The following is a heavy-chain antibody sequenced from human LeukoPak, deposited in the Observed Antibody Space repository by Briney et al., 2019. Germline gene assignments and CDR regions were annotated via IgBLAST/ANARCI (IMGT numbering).Heavy chain of an antibody. CDR1: GFTFSNYI. D-gene: IGHD6-19*01. Sequence: PGGSLRLSCAASGFTFSNYIMNWVRQAPGKGLEWVSAISGSGDSTYYADSVKGRFTISRDNSKNTLYLQMNSLRAEDTAVYYCAKGPKRRLVDFDYWGQGTLVTVSS. CDR3: AKGPKRRLVDFDY. V-gene: IGHV3-23*01. J-gene: IGHJ4*02. CDR2: ISGSGDST.